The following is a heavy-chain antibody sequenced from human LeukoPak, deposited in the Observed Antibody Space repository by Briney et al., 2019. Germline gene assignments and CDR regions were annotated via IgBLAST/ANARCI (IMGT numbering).Heavy chain of an antibody. V-gene: IGHV2-5*01. J-gene: IGHJ4*02. CDR2: VYWSDDK. CDR1: GFSLSSSGVS. CDR3: AHRGYNDGFDY. Sequence: SGPTLVNPTQTLTLTCTFSGFSLSSSGVSVGWIRQPPGKALEWLALVYWSDDKRYSPSLKSRLTITKDTSKNQVVLTMTNMDPVDTATCYCAHRGYNDGFDYWGQGTLVTVSS. D-gene: IGHD5-18*01.